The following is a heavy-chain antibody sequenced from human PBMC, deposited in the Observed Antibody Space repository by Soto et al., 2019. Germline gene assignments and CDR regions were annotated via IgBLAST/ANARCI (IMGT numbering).Heavy chain of an antibody. V-gene: IGHV1-69*01. CDR2: IIPIFGTA. CDR1: GGTFSSYA. Sequence: QVQLVQSGAEVKKPGSSVKVSCKASGGTFSSYAISWVRQAPGQGLEWMGGIIPIFGTANYAQKFQGRVTITAVESTSTAYTELSSLRSEDTAVYYCARDPLERGVYYYGMDVWGQGTTVTVSS. CDR3: ARDPLERGVYYYGMDV. J-gene: IGHJ6*02. D-gene: IGHD1-1*01.